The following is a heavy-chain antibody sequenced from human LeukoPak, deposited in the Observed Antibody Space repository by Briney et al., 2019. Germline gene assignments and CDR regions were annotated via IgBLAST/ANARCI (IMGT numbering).Heavy chain of an antibody. CDR1: GFTFSNYA. CDR2: IGGSGGTT. D-gene: IGHD6-13*01. J-gene: IGHJ6*02. V-gene: IGHV3-23*01. Sequence: PGGSLRLSCAVSGFTFSNYAMSWVRQAPGKGLEWVSGIGGSGGTTYYADSVKGRFTIFRDNSKNTLFLQMNSLRAEDTAVYYCACSCSLTYYYYYGMDVWGQGTTVTVSS. CDR3: ACSCSLTYYYYYGMDV.